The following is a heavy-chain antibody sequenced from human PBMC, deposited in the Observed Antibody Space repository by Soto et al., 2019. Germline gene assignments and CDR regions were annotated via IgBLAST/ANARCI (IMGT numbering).Heavy chain of an antibody. CDR3: ARAPMVLTRSYFDS. V-gene: IGHV4-59*01. Sequence: SETLSLPGPGSDGSIRNFYWSWIRQPPGKGLEWIGYISSSGNTNYNPSLKSRVSISVDTSKNQFSLNLTSVTAADTAVYYCARAPMVLTRSYFDSWGQGTPVTVSS. D-gene: IGHD3-22*01. J-gene: IGHJ4*02. CDR1: DGSIRNFY. CDR2: ISSSGNT.